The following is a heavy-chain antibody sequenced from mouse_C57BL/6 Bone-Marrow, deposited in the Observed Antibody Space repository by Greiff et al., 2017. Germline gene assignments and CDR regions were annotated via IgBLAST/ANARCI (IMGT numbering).Heavy chain of an antibody. J-gene: IGHJ4*01. V-gene: IGHV14-4*01. Sequence: EVQLQESGAELVRPGASVKLSCTASGFTFTDDYMHWVKQRPEQGLEWIGWIDPENGDTEYDSKFQGKATITADASSNPAYLQLSSLTSEDTAVYYCTTWGGSSLGYAMDYWGQGTSVTVSS. D-gene: IGHD1-1*01. CDR1: GFTFTDDY. CDR3: TTWGGSSLGYAMDY. CDR2: IDPENGDT.